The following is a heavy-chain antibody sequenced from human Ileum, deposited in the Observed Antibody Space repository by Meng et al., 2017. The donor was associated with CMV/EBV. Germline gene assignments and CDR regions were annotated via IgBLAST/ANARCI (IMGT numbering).Heavy chain of an antibody. D-gene: IGHD5-24*01. Sequence: SETLSLTCAVFGGSFSNYYWSWIRQPPGKGLEWIGEINHRGSTNYNPSLKSRVTISVDTSRNQFSLKLSSVTAADKAVYYCARARLEMAGRWYNSLEFDQWGQGTLVTVSS. V-gene: IGHV4-34*01. CDR2: INHRGST. CDR3: ARARLEMAGRWYNSLEFDQ. J-gene: IGHJ5*02. CDR1: GGSFSNYY.